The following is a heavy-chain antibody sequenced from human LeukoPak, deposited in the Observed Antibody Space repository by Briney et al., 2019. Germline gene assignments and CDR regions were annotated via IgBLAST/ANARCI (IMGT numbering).Heavy chain of an antibody. CDR1: GFTFSSYS. Sequence: GGSLRLSCAASGFTFSSYSMNWVRQAPGKGLEWVSYISSSSSTIYYADSVKGPFTISRDNAKNSLYLQINSLRAEDTAVYYCARRGRGSYSNYYYMDVWGRGTTVTVSS. V-gene: IGHV3-48*01. CDR3: ARRGRGSYSNYYYMDV. D-gene: IGHD1-26*01. CDR2: ISSSSSTI. J-gene: IGHJ6*03.